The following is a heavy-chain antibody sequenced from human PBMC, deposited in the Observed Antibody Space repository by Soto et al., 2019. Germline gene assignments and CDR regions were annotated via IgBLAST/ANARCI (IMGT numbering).Heavy chain of an antibody. CDR3: VRIRYQLPSSVLRLDP. CDR1: GGFLSESY. J-gene: IGHJ5*02. V-gene: IGHV4-34*01. Sequence: LSLPCAVYGGFLSESYWTWIRQPPGKGLEWIGEINHVGGTNYNPSLKSRVTMSVDTSQNQFSLRLISVTAADTAMYFCVRIRYQLPSSVLRLDPWGQGYTVTVSS. CDR2: INHVGGT. D-gene: IGHD2-15*01.